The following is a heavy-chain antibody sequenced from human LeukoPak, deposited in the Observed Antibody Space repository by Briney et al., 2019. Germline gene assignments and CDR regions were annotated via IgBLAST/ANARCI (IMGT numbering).Heavy chain of an antibody. CDR2: INPNSGGT. J-gene: IGHJ6*02. D-gene: IGHD2-15*01. CDR1: GYTFTGYY. Sequence: ASVKVSCKASGYTFTGYYMHWVRQAPGQGLEWMGWINPNSGGTNYAQKFQGRVTMTRDTSISTAYMELSRLRSDDTAVYYCARDQDIVVVVAATPLYYYYGMDVWGQGTTVTVS. V-gene: IGHV1-2*02. CDR3: ARDQDIVVVVAATPLYYYYGMDV.